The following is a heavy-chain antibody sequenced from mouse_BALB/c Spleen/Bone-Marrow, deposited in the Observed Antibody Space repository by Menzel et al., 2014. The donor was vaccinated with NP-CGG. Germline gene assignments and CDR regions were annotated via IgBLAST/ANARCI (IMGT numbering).Heavy chain of an antibody. V-gene: IGHV14-1*02. J-gene: IGHJ1*01. D-gene: IGHD1-1*01. CDR3: ASGYYGSSPYWYFDV. CDR1: SFNIKDYY. Sequence: VQLQQSGAELVRPGALVKLSCKASSFNIKDYYMHWVKQRPEQGLEWIGWIDPENGNTIYDPKFQGKASITADTSSNTAYLQLSSLTSEDTAVYYCASGYYGSSPYWYFDVWGAGTTVTVSS. CDR2: IDPENGNT.